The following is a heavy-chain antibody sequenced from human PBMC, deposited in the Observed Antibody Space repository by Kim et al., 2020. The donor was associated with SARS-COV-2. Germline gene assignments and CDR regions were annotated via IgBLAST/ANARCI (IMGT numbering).Heavy chain of an antibody. CDR3: ARDYDILTGYITYYYYYGMDV. Sequence: GGSLRLSCAASGFTFSSYSMNWVRQAPGKGLEWVSYISSSSSTIYYADSVKGRFTISRDNAKNSLYLQMNSLRDEDTAVYYCARDYDILTGYITYYYYYGMDVWGQGTTVTVS. CDR1: GFTFSSYS. V-gene: IGHV3-48*02. D-gene: IGHD3-9*01. J-gene: IGHJ6*02. CDR2: ISSSSSTI.